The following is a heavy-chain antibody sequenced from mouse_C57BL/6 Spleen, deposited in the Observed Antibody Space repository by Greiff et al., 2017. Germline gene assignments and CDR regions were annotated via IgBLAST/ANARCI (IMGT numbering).Heavy chain of an antibody. CDR3: ARYSFDGYYPYFDY. CDR2: IYPRSGNT. D-gene: IGHD2-3*01. CDR1: GYTFTSYG. J-gene: IGHJ2*01. V-gene: IGHV1-81*01. Sequence: VQLQQSGAELARPGASVKLSCKASGYTFTSYGISWVKQRTGQGLEWIGEIYPRSGNTYYNEKFKGKATLTADKSSSTAYMELRSLTSEDSAVYFCARYSFDGYYPYFDYWGQGTTLTVSS.